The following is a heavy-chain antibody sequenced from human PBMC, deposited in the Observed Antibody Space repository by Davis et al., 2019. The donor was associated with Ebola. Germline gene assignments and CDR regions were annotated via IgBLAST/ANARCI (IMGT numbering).Heavy chain of an antibody. CDR1: GGTFSSYV. CDR3: ARGKQISGVLILPAYFDY. J-gene: IGHJ4*02. Sequence: SVKISCKASGGTFSSYVISWVRQAPGQGLEWMGGIIPIFGSANYAQKFQGRVTITADESTSTAYMELRSLRSEDTAVYYCARGKQISGVLILPAYFDYWGQGTLVTVSS. V-gene: IGHV1-69*13. CDR2: IIPIFGSA. D-gene: IGHD3-3*01.